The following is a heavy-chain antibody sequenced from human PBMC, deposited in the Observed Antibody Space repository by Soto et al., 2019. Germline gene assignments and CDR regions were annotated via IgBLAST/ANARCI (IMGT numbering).Heavy chain of an antibody. J-gene: IGHJ6*02. D-gene: IGHD2-15*01. CDR3: AXDSVPIVVVVAANGVDV. V-gene: IGHV6-1*01. Sequence: SQTLSLTCAISGDSVSSNSAAWNWIRQSPSRGLEWLGRTYYRSKWYNDYAVSVKSRITINPDTSKNQFSLQLNSVTPEDTAVYYCAXDSVPIVVVVAANGVDVWGQGTTVTVSS. CDR1: GDSVSSNSAA. CDR2: TYYRSKWYN.